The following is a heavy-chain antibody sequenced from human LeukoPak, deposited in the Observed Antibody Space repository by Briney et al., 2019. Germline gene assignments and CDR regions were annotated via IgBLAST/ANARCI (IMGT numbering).Heavy chain of an antibody. D-gene: IGHD5/OR15-5a*01. Sequence: GGSLRLSCAASGFTFSSYWMSWVRQAPGKGLEWVANIKQDGSEKYYVDSVKGRFTISRDNAKSSLYLQMNSLRAEDTAVYYCASVGNGVYGTYYFDYWGQGTLVTVSS. V-gene: IGHV3-7*03. CDR2: IKQDGSEK. CDR1: GFTFSSYW. J-gene: IGHJ4*02. CDR3: ASVGNGVYGTYYFDY.